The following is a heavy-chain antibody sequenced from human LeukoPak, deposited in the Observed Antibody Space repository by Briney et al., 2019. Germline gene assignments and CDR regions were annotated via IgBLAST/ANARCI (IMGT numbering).Heavy chain of an antibody. CDR1: GFTVSSNS. D-gene: IGHD2-15*01. CDR3: ARRAGEYSHPYDY. Sequence: GGSLRLSCAASGFTVSSNSWSWVRQAPGKGLEWVSFIYSGGNTHYSDSVKGRFTISRDNSKNTLYLQMNSLRAEDTAIYYCARRAGEYSHPYDYWGQGTLVTVSS. CDR2: IYSGGNT. V-gene: IGHV3-53*01. J-gene: IGHJ4*02.